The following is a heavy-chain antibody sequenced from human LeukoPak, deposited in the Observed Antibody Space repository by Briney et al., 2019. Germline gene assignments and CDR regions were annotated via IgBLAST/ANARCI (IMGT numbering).Heavy chain of an antibody. D-gene: IGHD3-3*01. J-gene: IGHJ3*02. V-gene: IGHV4-34*01. CDR1: GGSFSGYY. Sequence: PSETLSLTCAVYGGSFSGYYWSWIRQPPGKGLEWIGEINHSGSTNYNPSLKSRVTISVDTSKNQFSLKLSSVTAADTAVYYRARVLEYYDFWSGRNDAFDIWGQGTMVTVSS. CDR2: INHSGST. CDR3: ARVLEYYDFWSGRNDAFDI.